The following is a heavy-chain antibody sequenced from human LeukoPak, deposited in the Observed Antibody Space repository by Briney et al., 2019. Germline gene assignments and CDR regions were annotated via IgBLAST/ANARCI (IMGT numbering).Heavy chain of an antibody. CDR3: ARVQDIVVVPAVSDAFDI. V-gene: IGHV3-9*01. CDR2: ISWNSVSI. CDR1: GFTFDDHA. J-gene: IGHJ3*02. D-gene: IGHD2-2*01. Sequence: GGSLRLSCAASGFTFDDHAMHWVRQAPGKGLEWVSGISWNSVSIDYADSVKGRFTISRDNAKNSLYLQMNSLRAEDTAVYYCARVQDIVVVPAVSDAFDIWGQGTMVTDSS.